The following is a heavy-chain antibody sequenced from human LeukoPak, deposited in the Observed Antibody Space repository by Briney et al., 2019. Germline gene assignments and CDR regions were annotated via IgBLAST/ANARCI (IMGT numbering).Heavy chain of an antibody. D-gene: IGHD6-13*01. V-gene: IGHV4-38-2*01. CDR3: ARNSSWYFDY. J-gene: IGHJ4*02. CDR2: IYQSGST. Sequence: PSETLSLTCAVSGYSNRSDYYWGWIRQPPGKGLEWIGSIYQSGSTHYNPSLKSRVTISIDTSKNQFSLKLSSMTAADTAVYYCARNSSWYFDYWGQGTLVTVSS. CDR1: GYSNRSDYY.